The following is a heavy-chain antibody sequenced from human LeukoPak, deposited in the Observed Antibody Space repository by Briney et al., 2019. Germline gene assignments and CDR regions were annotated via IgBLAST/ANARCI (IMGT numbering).Heavy chain of an antibody. D-gene: IGHD3-10*01. CDR3: AKTAYYGSGSANYYYGMDV. J-gene: IGHJ6*02. CDR1: GFTFSSYS. V-gene: IGHV3-23*01. CDR2: ISGSGGST. Sequence: GGSLRLSCAASGFTFSSYSMNWVRQAPGKGLEWVSAISGSGGSTYYADSVKGRFTISRDNSKNTLYLQMNSLRAEDTAVYYCAKTAYYGSGSANYYYGMDVWGQGTTVTVSS.